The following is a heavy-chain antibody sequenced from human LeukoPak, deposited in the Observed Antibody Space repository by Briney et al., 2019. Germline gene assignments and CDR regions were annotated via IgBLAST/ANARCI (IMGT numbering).Heavy chain of an antibody. CDR2: ISGSGGST. CDR1: GFPFSTYA. J-gene: IGHJ4*02. CDR3: AKDHGGGDKGKYSFDS. V-gene: IGHV3-23*01. Sequence: GGSLRLSCLASGFPFSTYAMSWIRQGPGKGLEWVSGISGSGGSTYYADSVKGRFTISRDSSKSTLYLQMNSLRPEDTAVYYCAKDHGGGDKGKYSFDSWGQGTLVTVSS. D-gene: IGHD3-10*01.